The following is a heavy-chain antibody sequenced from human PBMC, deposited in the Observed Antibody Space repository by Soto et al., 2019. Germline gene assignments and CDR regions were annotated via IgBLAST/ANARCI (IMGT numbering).Heavy chain of an antibody. CDR3: ASTPGYSSGWCHY. V-gene: IGHV4-34*01. CDR2: INHSGST. D-gene: IGHD6-19*01. Sequence: QVQLQQWGAGLLKPSETLSLTCAVYGGSFSGYYWSWIRQPPGKGLEWIGEINHSGSTNYNPSLKSRVTISVDTSKNQFSLKLSSVIAADTAVYYCASTPGYSSGWCHYWGQGTLVTVSS. J-gene: IGHJ4*02. CDR1: GGSFSGYY.